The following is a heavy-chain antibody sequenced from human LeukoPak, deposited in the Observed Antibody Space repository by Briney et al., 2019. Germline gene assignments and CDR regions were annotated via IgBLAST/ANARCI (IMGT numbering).Heavy chain of an antibody. CDR2: IKQDGSEK. J-gene: IGHJ4*02. V-gene: IGHV3-7*01. Sequence: GGALRLSCSASGFTLCSYWMRWVRPAPGEGREGVANIKQDGSEKYYVDSVKGRFTISRDNAKNSLYLQMNSLRAEDTAVYYCARDIGWLRLFDSWGQGTLVTVSS. CDR3: ARDIGWLRLFDS. D-gene: IGHD5-12*01. CDR1: GFTLCSYW.